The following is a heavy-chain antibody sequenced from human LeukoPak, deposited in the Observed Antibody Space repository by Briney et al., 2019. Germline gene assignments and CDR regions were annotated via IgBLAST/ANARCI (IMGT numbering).Heavy chain of an antibody. D-gene: IGHD2-2*01. J-gene: IGHJ4*02. V-gene: IGHV4-34*01. CDR3: ARQLGYCSSTSCEITDY. CDR2: INHSGST. CDR1: GGSFSGYY. Sequence: PSETLSLTCAVYGGSFSGYYWSWIRQPPGKGLEWIGEINHSGSTYYNPSLKSRVTISVDTSKNQFSLKLSSVTAADTAVYYCARQLGYCSSTSCEITDYWGQGTLVTVSS.